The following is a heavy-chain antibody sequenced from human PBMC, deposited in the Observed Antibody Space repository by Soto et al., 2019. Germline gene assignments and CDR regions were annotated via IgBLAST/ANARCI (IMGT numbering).Heavy chain of an antibody. J-gene: IGHJ4*02. Sequence: SETLSLTCAVYGGSFSGYYWSWIRQPPGKGLEWIGEINHSGSTNYNPSLKSRVTISVDTSKNQFSLKLSSVTAADTAVYYCTRAPITIFGVVTDTPGYFDYWGQGIVVTVSS. CDR3: TRAPITIFGVVTDTPGYFDY. CDR1: GGSFSGYY. CDR2: INHSGST. V-gene: IGHV4-34*01. D-gene: IGHD3-3*01.